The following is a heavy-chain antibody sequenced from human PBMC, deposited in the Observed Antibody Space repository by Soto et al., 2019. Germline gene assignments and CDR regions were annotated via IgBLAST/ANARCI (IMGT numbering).Heavy chain of an antibody. J-gene: IGHJ6*03. D-gene: IGHD3-9*01. Sequence: QVQLQESGPGVVKPSGTLSLTCAVSSGSISSSNWWSWVRQPPGKGLEWIGEIYHSGSNNYNPSRKIRVTTSVDQPTTQLSQQLNSMTAADKDVYYCARGYYAILPGSLYHYMDVWGKGTTVTVSS. CDR2: IYHSGSN. CDR3: ARGYYAILPGSLYHYMDV. V-gene: IGHV4-4*02. CDR1: SGSISSSNW.